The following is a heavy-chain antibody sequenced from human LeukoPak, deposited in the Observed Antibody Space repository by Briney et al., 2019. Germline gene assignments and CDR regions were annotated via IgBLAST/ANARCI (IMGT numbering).Heavy chain of an antibody. Sequence: GGSLRLSCAASGFTFSSYSMNWVRQAPGKGLEWVSSISSNSNYVYYADSVEGRFTISRDNAKNSLYLQMNSLRAEDTAVYYCAKARGAAIVVISNWGQGTLVTVSS. V-gene: IGHV3-21*01. CDR1: GFTFSSYS. D-gene: IGHD3-22*01. CDR3: AKARGAAIVVISN. J-gene: IGHJ4*02. CDR2: ISSNSNYV.